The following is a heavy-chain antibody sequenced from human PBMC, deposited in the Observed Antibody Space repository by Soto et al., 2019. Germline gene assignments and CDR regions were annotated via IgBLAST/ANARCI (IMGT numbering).Heavy chain of an antibody. CDR2: IFSSGST. D-gene: IGHD5-12*01. J-gene: IGHJ4*02. CDR1: GGSINTFY. Sequence: NPSETLSLTCTVSGGSINTFYWSWVRQPAGKGLEWIGRIFSSGSTSFNPSLESRVAMPVDTSKNHFSLNLSSVTAADMAVYYCAREGSYSAYNFAHGIQLWSFDFWGQGALVTVSS. V-gene: IGHV4-4*07. CDR3: AREGSYSAYNFAHGIQLWSFDF.